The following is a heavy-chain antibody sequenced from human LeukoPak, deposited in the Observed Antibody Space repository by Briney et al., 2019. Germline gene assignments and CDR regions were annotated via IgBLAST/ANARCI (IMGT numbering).Heavy chain of an antibody. V-gene: IGHV3-7*01. Sequence: PGGSLRLSCAASGFTFSSYWMSWVRQAPGNGLEWVANIKQDGGEKYYMDSVKGRFTISRDNAKNSLYLQMNSLRAEDTAVYYCARPRYYYDSSGYFDYWGQGTLVTVSS. J-gene: IGHJ4*02. D-gene: IGHD3-22*01. CDR2: IKQDGGEK. CDR3: ARPRYYYDSSGYFDY. CDR1: GFTFSSYW.